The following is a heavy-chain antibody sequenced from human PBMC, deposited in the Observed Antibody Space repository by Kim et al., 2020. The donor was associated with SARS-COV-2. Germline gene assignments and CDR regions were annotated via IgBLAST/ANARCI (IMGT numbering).Heavy chain of an antibody. D-gene: IGHD3-10*01. CDR3: ARDRGINLFDC. V-gene: IGHV1-18*01. CDR2: NT. Sequence: NTHYAQNFQGRVTLTTDASTNTAYMGLRSLNSDDTAVYYCARDRGINLFDCWGQGTLVTVSS. J-gene: IGHJ4*02.